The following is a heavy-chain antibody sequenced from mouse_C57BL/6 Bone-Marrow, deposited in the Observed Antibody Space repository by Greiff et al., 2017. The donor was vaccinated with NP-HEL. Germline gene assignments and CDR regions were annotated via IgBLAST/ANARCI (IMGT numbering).Heavy chain of an antibody. CDR2: INPSNGGT. D-gene: IGHD2-1*01. CDR3: ARSQDYGNYVPSYAMDY. J-gene: IGHJ4*01. Sequence: QVQLQQSGTELVKPGASVKLSCKASGYTFTSYWMHWVKQRPGQGLEWIGNINPSNGGTNYNEKFKSKATLTVDKSSSTAYMQLSILTSEDSAVYYCARSQDYGNYVPSYAMDYWGQGTSVTVSS. CDR1: GYTFTSYW. V-gene: IGHV1-53*01.